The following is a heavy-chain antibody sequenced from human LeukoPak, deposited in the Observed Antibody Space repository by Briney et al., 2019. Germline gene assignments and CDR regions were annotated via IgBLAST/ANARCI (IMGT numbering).Heavy chain of an antibody. CDR1: GYTFTGYY. D-gene: IGHD1-26*01. CDR2: INPNSGGT. V-gene: IGHV1-2*02. J-gene: IGHJ4*02. Sequence: ASVKVSCKASGYTFTGYYMHWVRQAPGQGLEWMGWINPNSGGTNYAQKFQGRVTMTRETSISTAYMELSRLRSDDTAVYYCARDNVGNSGSSVDYWGQGTLVTVSS. CDR3: ARDNVGNSGSSVDY.